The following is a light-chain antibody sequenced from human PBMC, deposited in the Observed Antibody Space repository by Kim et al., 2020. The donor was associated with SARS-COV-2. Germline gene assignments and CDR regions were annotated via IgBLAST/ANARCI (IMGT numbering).Light chain of an antibody. Sequence: QSALTQPPSVSGSPGQSVTISCTGTSSDVGSYNRVSWYQQPPGTAPKLMIYEVSNRPSGVPDRFSGSKSGNTASLTISGLQTEDEADYYCASYRSTSNVVFGGETQLTVL. CDR3: ASYRSTSNVV. V-gene: IGLV2-18*02. CDR1: SSDVGSYNR. CDR2: EVS. J-gene: IGLJ2*01.